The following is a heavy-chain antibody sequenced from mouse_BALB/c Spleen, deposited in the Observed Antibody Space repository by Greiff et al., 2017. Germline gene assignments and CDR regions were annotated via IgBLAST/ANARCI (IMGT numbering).Heavy chain of an antibody. CDR1: GFTFSSYG. D-gene: IGHD1-1*01. J-gene: IGHJ4*01. Sequence: EVQLVESGGGLVQPGGSLKLSCAASGFTFSSYGMSWVRQTPDKRLELVATINSNGGSTYYPDSVKGRFTISRDNAKNTLYLQMSSLKSEDTAMYYCARTTVVAKGYAMDYWGQGTSVTVSS. CDR2: INSNGGST. CDR3: ARTTVVAKGYAMDY. V-gene: IGHV5-6-3*01.